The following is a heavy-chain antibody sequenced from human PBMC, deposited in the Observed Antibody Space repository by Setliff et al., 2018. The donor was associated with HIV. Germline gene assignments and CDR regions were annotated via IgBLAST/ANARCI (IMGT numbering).Heavy chain of an antibody. J-gene: IGHJ4*02. CDR1: GFSIDDYA. CDR3: AKSLLVAGNDY. Sequence: GGSLRLSCTASGFSIDDYAMNWFRQAPGRGLEWVGLVRGIAYGGTTEYADSVKGRFTISRDNSKNTLYLQMISLRADDTAVYYCAKSLLVAGNDYWGQGTLVTVSS. D-gene: IGHD2-8*02. V-gene: IGHV3-49*03. CDR2: VRGIAYGGTT.